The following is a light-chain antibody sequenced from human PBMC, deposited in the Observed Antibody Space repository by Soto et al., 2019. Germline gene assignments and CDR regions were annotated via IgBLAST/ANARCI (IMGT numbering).Light chain of an antibody. Sequence: AIRMTQSPSSLSASTGDRVSITCRASQGISSYLAWYQQKPGKDPKLLIHAVFTLQSGVPSRFSGSGSGTDFTLTICCLQSKDVATYYCEQYYSYPYNFGQGTKVE. CDR2: AVF. V-gene: IGKV1-8*01. J-gene: IGKJ2*01. CDR3: EQYYSYPYN. CDR1: QGISSY.